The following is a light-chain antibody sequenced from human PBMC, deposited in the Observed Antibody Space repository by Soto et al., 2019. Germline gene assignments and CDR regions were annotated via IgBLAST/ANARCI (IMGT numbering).Light chain of an antibody. J-gene: IGKJ4*01. Sequence: IVLTQSPATLSLSPGERASLSCRASQTVGKALAWYQVRPGQAPSLLIFDASTRATGVPPRFSGSRSGSDFTLTISSLDPEDFALYYCQQRSAWPFTFGGGTSVLIK. V-gene: IGKV3-11*01. CDR1: QTVGKA. CDR2: DAS. CDR3: QQRSAWPFT.